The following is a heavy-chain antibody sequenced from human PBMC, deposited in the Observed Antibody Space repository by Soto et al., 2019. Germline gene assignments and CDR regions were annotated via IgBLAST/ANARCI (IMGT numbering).Heavy chain of an antibody. V-gene: IGHV3-64*01. CDR1: GFTFSSYD. J-gene: IGHJ4*02. CDR3: VRRVSGNYDY. D-gene: IGHD1-7*01. Sequence: EVPLAESGGGMVQPGGSLRLSCVASGFTFSSYDMHWVRQAPGKGLEYVSSISSNGGTTYYGNSVKGRFTISRDNSKNTLYRPMGSLRAEDMAVYYCVRRVSGNYDYWGQGTLVTVSS. CDR2: ISSNGGTT.